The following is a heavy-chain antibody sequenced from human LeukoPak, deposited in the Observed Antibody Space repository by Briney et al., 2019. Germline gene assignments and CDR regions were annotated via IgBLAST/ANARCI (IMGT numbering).Heavy chain of an antibody. D-gene: IGHD3-22*01. CDR3: AIMHGYYDGTGYWVQ. Sequence: GGSLRLSCAASGFTFASYGMSWVRQAPGKGLEWVSFITTNGGRTSYADSVEGRFTISRDNPRNTLYIQMNSLRDEDTAVYYCAIMHGYYDGTGYWVQWGQGTLVTVSS. CDR1: GFTFASYG. J-gene: IGHJ1*01. CDR2: ITTNGGRT. V-gene: IGHV3-23*01.